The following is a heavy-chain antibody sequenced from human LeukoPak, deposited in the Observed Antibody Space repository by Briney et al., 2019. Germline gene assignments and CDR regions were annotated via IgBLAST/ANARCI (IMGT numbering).Heavy chain of an antibody. Sequence: ASVKVSCKASGYTFTGYYMHWVRQAPGQGLEWMGWINPNSGGTNYAQKFQGRVTMTRDTSISTPYMELSRLRSDDTAVYYCASELAAWYYYDSSGYQTDYWGQGTLVTVSS. V-gene: IGHV1-2*02. CDR1: GYTFTGYY. J-gene: IGHJ4*02. D-gene: IGHD3-22*01. CDR2: INPNSGGT. CDR3: ASELAAWYYYDSSGYQTDY.